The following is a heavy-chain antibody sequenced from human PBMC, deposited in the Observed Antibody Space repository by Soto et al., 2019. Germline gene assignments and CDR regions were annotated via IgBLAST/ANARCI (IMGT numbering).Heavy chain of an antibody. Sequence: QVQLQESGPGLVKPSQTLSLTCTVSGGSISSGGYYWSWIRQHPGKGLEWIGYIDYSGSTYYIPSLKCRVTISVDTSKNQFSLKLSSVTAADTAGYYGARDGGYRGFDPWGQGTLVTVSS. CDR2: IDYSGST. CDR3: ARDGGYRGFDP. CDR1: GGSISSGGYY. J-gene: IGHJ5*02. D-gene: IGHD5-18*01. V-gene: IGHV4-31*03.